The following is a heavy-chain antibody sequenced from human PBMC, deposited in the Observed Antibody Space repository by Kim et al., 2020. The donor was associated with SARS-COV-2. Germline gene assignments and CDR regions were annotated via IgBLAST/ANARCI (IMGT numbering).Heavy chain of an antibody. CDR1: GGSFSGYY. CDR2: INHSGST. D-gene: IGHD3-16*02. J-gene: IGHJ4*02. CDR3: ARFKRSYDYVWGSYRPASVFDY. Sequence: SETLSLTCAVYGGSFSGYYWSWIRQPPGKGLEWIGEINHSGSTNYNPSLKSRVTISVDTSKNQFSLKLSSVTAADTAVYYCARFKRSYDYVWGSYRPASVFDYWGQGTLVTVSS. V-gene: IGHV4-34*01.